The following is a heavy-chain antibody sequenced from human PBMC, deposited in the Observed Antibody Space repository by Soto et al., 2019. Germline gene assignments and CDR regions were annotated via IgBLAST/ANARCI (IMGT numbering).Heavy chain of an antibody. CDR1: GYNFAGYW. Sequence: GSLKISCKGSGYNFAGYWIAWVRQMPGKGLELMGIIYPSDSDTRYRPSFQGQVTISADKSISSAYLQWSSLRASDTAMYYCARGGVSTRTFDYWGQGTPVTASS. CDR3: ARGGVSTRTFDY. J-gene: IGHJ4*02. V-gene: IGHV5-51*01. D-gene: IGHD3-3*01. CDR2: IYPSDSDT.